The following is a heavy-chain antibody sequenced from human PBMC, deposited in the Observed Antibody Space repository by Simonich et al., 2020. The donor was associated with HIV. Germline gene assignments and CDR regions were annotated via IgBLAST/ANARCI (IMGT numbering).Heavy chain of an antibody. CDR2: ISYDGSNK. D-gene: IGHD3-3*01. Sequence: QVQLVESGGGVVQPGRSLRLFCAASGFTFSIYAMHWVRQARGKGIEWVAVISYDGSNKYYADSVKGRFIISRDNSKNTLYLQMNSLRAEDTAVYYCARDSRYYDFWSGYRPDAFDIWGQGTMVTVSS. V-gene: IGHV3-30*07. J-gene: IGHJ3*02. CDR3: ARDSRYYDFWSGYRPDAFDI. CDR1: GFTFSIYA.